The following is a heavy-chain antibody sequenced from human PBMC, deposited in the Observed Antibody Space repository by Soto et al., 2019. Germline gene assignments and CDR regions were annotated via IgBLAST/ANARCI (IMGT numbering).Heavy chain of an antibody. V-gene: IGHV1-46*01. CDR2: INPSGGST. Sequence: ASVKVSCKASGYTFTSYYMHWVRQAPGQGLEWMGIINPSGGSTSYAQKFQGRVTMTRDTSTSTVYMELSSLRSEDTAVYYCARGLNAYYDILTGYPRKNYFDYWGQ. D-gene: IGHD3-9*01. CDR3: ARGLNAYYDILTGYPRKNYFDY. CDR1: GYTFTSYY. J-gene: IGHJ4*01.